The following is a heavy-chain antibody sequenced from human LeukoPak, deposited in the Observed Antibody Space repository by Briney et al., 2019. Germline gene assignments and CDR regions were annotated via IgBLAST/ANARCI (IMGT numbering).Heavy chain of an antibody. CDR1: GFTFSNYG. V-gene: IGHV3-30*02. CDR2: LASNGNNE. CDR3: ANPRGIVGSTA. Sequence: GGSLRLSCAASGFTFSNYGIHWVRQAPGKGLEWVAFLASNGNNENYADSVKGRFTISRDNSKNTLYLQMNGLRAEDTAIYYCANPRGIVGSTAWGQGTLVTVSS. J-gene: IGHJ4*02. D-gene: IGHD1-26*01.